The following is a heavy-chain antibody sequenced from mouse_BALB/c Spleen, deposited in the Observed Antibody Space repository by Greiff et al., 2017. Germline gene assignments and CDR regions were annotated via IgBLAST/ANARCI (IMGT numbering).Heavy chain of an antibody. J-gene: IGHJ3*01. Sequence: EVQLVESGGGLVKPGGSLKLSCAASGFTFSSYAMSWVRQSPEKRLEWVAEISSGGSYTYYPDTVTGRFTISRDNAKNTLYLEMSSLRSEDTAMYYCARVRVGGTGPAWFAYWGQGTLVTVSA. CDR2: ISSGGSYT. V-gene: IGHV5-9-4*01. CDR1: GFTFSSYA. D-gene: IGHD4-1*01. CDR3: ARVRVGGTGPAWFAY.